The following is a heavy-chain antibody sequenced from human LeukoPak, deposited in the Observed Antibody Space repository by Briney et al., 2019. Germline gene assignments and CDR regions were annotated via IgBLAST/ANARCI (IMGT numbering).Heavy chain of an antibody. D-gene: IGHD6-13*01. Sequence: SETLSLTCTVSGGSISSSSYYWGWIRQPPGKGLEWIGSIYYSGSTYYNPSLKSRVTISVDTSKNQFSLKLSSVTAADTAVYYCARFYSSSWSPFDHWGQGTLVTVSS. CDR3: ARFYSSSWSPFDH. CDR1: GGSISSSSYY. V-gene: IGHV4-39*07. CDR2: IYYSGST. J-gene: IGHJ4*02.